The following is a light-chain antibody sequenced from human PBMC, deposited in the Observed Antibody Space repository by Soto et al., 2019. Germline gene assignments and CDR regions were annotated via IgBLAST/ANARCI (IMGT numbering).Light chain of an antibody. J-gene: IGLJ2*01. CDR2: DVS. Sequence: QSALTQPASVSGSPGQSITISCTGTSSDVGGYNYVSWYQQHPGKAPKLMIYDVSNLPSGVSNRFSGSKSGNTASLTISGLQDEDEADSYCSSYTSSSTLVFGGGTKLTVL. CDR3: SSYTSSSTLV. V-gene: IGLV2-14*01. CDR1: SSDVGGYNY.